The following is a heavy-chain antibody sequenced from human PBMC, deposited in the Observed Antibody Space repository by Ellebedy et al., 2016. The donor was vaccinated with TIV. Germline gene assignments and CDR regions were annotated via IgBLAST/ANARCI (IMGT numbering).Heavy chain of an antibody. CDR2: IDRTGRHT. V-gene: IGHV3-11*06. Sequence: PGGSLRLSFAASKFSFRDFYMAWIRQAPGTALEGISYIDRTGRHTSYADSVKGRFTISRDNAENSLYLQMHSLRVDDTAVYYCARTYSVTYYWYFDLWGRGTLVTVSS. CDR3: ARTYSVTYYWYFDL. CDR1: KFSFRDFY. J-gene: IGHJ2*01. D-gene: IGHD5-12*01.